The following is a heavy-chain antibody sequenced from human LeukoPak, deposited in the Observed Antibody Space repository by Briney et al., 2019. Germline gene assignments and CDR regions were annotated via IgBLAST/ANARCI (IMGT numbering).Heavy chain of an antibody. J-gene: IGHJ4*02. CDR3: ARVAPGMAPDY. D-gene: IGHD5-24*01. V-gene: IGHV1-69*06. CDR2: IIPIFGTA. CDR1: GYTFTSYD. Sequence: SVKVSCKASGYTFTSYDINWVRQATGQGLEWMGGIIPIFGTANYAQKFQGRVTITADKSTSTAYMELSSLRSEDTAVYYCARVAPGMAPDYWGQGTLVTVSS.